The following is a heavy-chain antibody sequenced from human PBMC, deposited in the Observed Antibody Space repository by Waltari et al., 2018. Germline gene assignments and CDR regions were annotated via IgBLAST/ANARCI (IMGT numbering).Heavy chain of an antibody. Sequence: EVQLVESGGGMVRPGGSLRLSCAASGFTFNDYGMSWVRQVPGRGLEWVSGINWSGARTSYADSLIGRFTVSRDNAMNSLYLEMSSLRAEDTALYYCVREVFGSGWRESYFFDYWGQGTLVTVSS. V-gene: IGHV3-20*04. CDR2: INWSGART. CDR1: GFTFNDYG. D-gene: IGHD6-19*01. J-gene: IGHJ4*02. CDR3: VREVFGSGWRESYFFDY.